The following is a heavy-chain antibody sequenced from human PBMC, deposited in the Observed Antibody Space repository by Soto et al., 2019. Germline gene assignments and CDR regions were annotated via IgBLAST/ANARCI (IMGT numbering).Heavy chain of an antibody. CDR2: ISGSGDST. V-gene: IGHV3-23*01. CDR1: GFTFSSYA. J-gene: IGHJ4*02. Sequence: GGSLRLSCAASGFTFSSYAMNWVRQAPGKGLEWVSVISGSGDSTYYADSVKGRFTISRDNSKNTLYLQMNSLRAEDTAVYYCARRSSGWYFDYWGQGTLVTVSS. D-gene: IGHD6-19*01. CDR3: ARRSSGWYFDY.